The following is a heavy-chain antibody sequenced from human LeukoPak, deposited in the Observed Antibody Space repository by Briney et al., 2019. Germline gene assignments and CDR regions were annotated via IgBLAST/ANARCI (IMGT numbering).Heavy chain of an antibody. Sequence: SETLSLTCTVSGGSITTNFWSWIRQPRGNGLEWNGYIYYTWSTNCNPCFKKRVTISLDPSKNQFSRTLESVSAADTAVYYCASFLVTYEGTRLDHGGQGTLFTVSS. J-gene: IGHJ1*01. V-gene: IGHV4-59*08. CDR2: IYYTWST. D-gene: IGHD2-21*02. CDR1: GGSITTNF. CDR3: ASFLVTYEGTRLDH.